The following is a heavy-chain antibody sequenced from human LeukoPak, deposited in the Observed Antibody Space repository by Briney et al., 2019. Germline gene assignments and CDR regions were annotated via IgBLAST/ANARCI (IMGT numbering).Heavy chain of an antibody. Sequence: GGSLRLSCAAFGFTFKNHGMYWVRQPPGKGLEWVAVIWFDGSNKYYAEAVQGRFTISRDNSRNILSLQMDSVSVEDTAVYYCVRWGPGAAVDYWGQGTQVTVSS. CDR3: VRWGPGAAVDY. J-gene: IGHJ4*02. V-gene: IGHV3-33*01. CDR2: IWFDGSNK. CDR1: GFTFKNHG. D-gene: IGHD6-13*01.